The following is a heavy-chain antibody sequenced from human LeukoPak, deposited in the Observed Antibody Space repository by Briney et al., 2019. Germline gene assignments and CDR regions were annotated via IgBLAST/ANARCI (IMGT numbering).Heavy chain of an antibody. CDR2: IYWNDDK. Sequence: SGPTLVNPTQTLTLTCTFSGFSLSTSGVGVGWIRQPPGKALEWLALIYWNDDKRYSPSLKSRLTITKVTSKNQVVLTMTNMDPVDTATYYCAHRGIGYSYGYFDYWGQGTLVTVSS. D-gene: IGHD5-18*01. CDR3: AHRGIGYSYGYFDY. V-gene: IGHV2-5*01. CDR1: GFSLSTSGVG. J-gene: IGHJ4*02.